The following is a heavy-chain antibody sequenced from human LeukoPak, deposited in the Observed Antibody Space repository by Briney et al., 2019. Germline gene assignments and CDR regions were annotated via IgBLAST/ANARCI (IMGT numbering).Heavy chain of an antibody. D-gene: IGHD5-12*01. Sequence: PSQTLSLTCTVSGGSISSGSYYWSWIRQPAGKGLEWIGRIYTSGSTNYNPSLKSRVTISVDTSKNQFSLKLSSVTAADTAVYYCARVGGYGLYYYYYMDVWGKGTTVTVSS. V-gene: IGHV4-61*02. CDR1: GGSISSGSYY. CDR2: IYTSGST. CDR3: ARVGGYGLYYYYYMDV. J-gene: IGHJ6*03.